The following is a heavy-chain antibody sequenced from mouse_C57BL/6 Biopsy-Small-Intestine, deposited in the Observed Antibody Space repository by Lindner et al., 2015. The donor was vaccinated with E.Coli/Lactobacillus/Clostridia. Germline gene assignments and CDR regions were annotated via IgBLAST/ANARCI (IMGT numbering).Heavy chain of an antibody. D-gene: IGHD2-4*01. CDR3: ARYDYDGAY. CDR1: GYTFTSYD. J-gene: IGHJ3*01. Sequence: VQLQESGPELVKPGASAKLSCKASGYTFTSYDINWVNQRPGQGLEWIGWISPRDGSTEYNEKFKGKATLTVDTSSSTAYMELHSLTSEDSAVYFCARYDYDGAYWGQGTLVTVSA. CDR2: ISPRDGST. V-gene: IGHV1-85*01.